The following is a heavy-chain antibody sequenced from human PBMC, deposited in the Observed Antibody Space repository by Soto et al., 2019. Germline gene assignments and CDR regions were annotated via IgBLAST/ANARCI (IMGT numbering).Heavy chain of an antibody. D-gene: IGHD5-12*01. CDR1: GGSISSYY. CDR3: ARDPVDGYALFDY. V-gene: IGHV4-59*01. J-gene: IGHJ4*02. Sequence: SETLSLTCTVSGGSISSYYWSWIRQPPGKGLEWIGYIYYSGSTNYNPSLKSRDTISLDMSERQSSLKLTSVTAADTAVYWCARDPVDGYALFDYWGQGALVTVSS. CDR2: IYYSGST.